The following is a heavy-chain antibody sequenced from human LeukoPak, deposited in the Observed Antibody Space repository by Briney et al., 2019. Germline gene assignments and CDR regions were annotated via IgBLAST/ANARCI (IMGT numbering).Heavy chain of an antibody. V-gene: IGHV4-59*08. J-gene: IGHJ3*02. Sequence: SETLSLTCTVSGGSISGDHWNWVRQPPGKGLEWIGYVYSSGNTNYNPSLKSRVTISIDTSKNQFSLKLSSVTAADTAVYYCARRNDFGIWGQGTMVTVSS. CDR1: GGSISGDH. CDR3: ARRNDFGI. CDR2: VYSSGNT.